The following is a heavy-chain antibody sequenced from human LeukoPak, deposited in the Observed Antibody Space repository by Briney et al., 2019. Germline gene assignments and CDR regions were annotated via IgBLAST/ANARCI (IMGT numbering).Heavy chain of an antibody. V-gene: IGHV3-21*01. CDR1: GFTFSNYN. Sequence: GGSLRLSCAASGFTFSNYNMNWVRQAPGKGLEWVSSISSSSTYIYYADSVKGRFTISRDNAKNSLYLQMNSLRAKDTAVYYCARVGRGYSYGDIDYWGQGTLVTVSS. J-gene: IGHJ4*02. CDR2: ISSSSTYI. CDR3: ARVGRGYSYGDIDY. D-gene: IGHD5-18*01.